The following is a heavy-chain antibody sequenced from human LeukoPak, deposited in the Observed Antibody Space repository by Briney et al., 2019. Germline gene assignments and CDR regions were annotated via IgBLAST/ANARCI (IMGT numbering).Heavy chain of an antibody. Sequence: SVKVSCKASGGTFSSYTISWVRQAPGQGLEWMGRIIPIFGISNYAQKFQGRVTITEDKSTSTAYMELSSLRSEDSAVYYCARDSDGSRITMVRGVIHWFDPWGQGTLVTVSS. V-gene: IGHV1-69*04. J-gene: IGHJ5*02. D-gene: IGHD3-10*01. CDR2: IIPIFGIS. CDR1: GGTFSSYT. CDR3: ARDSDGSRITMVRGVIHWFDP.